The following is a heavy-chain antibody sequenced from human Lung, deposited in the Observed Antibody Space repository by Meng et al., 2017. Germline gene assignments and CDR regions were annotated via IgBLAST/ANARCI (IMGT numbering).Heavy chain of an antibody. Sequence: QVQLKQWREGLLKPPETLSLTFVVSGWSFSDYYWSWIRQPPGKGLEWIGEINHSGSTNYNLSLESRATISVDTSQNNLSLKLSSVTAADSAVYYCARGPTTMAHDFDYWGQGTLVTVSS. CDR3: ARGPTTMAHDFDY. D-gene: IGHD4-11*01. V-gene: IGHV4-34*01. J-gene: IGHJ4*02. CDR1: GWSFSDYY. CDR2: INHSGST.